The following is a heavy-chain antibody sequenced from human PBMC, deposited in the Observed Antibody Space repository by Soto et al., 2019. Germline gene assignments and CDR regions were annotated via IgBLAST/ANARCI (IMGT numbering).Heavy chain of an antibody. V-gene: IGHV3-21*01. CDR3: ARVDYDFWSGYLPHSYYYYYGMDV. CDR1: GFTFSSYS. J-gene: IGHJ6*02. D-gene: IGHD3-3*01. Sequence: GGSLRLSCAASGFTFSSYSMNWVRQAPGKGLEWVSSISSSSSYIYYADSVKGRFTISRDNAKNSLYLQMNSLRAEDTAVYYCARVDYDFWSGYLPHSYYYYYGMDVWGQGTTVTAP. CDR2: ISSSSSYI.